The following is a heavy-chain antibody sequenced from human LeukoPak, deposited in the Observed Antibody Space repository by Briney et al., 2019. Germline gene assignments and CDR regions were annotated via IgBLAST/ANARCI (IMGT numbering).Heavy chain of an antibody. V-gene: IGHV3-73*01. J-gene: IGHJ6*02. CDR2: IRSKANSYAT. Sequence: GGSLRLSCAASGFTFSGSAMHWVRQASGKGLEWVGRIRSKANSYATAYAASVKGRFTISRDDSKNTAYLQMNSLKTEDTAVYYCKSAVTPAYYGMDVWGQGTTVTVSS. D-gene: IGHD4-4*01. CDR1: GFTFSGSA. CDR3: KSAVTPAYYGMDV.